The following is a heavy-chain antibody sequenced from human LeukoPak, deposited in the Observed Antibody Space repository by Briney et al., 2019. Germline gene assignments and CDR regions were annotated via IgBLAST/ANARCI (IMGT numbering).Heavy chain of an antibody. Sequence: GGSLRLSCAASGFTFSSYAMSWVRQAPGKGLEWVSAISGSGGSTYYADSVKGRFTVSRDNSKNTLYLQMNSLRAEDTAIYYCAKDTKMAVIFDSFDIWGQGTMVTVSS. D-gene: IGHD2-8*01. V-gene: IGHV3-23*01. CDR3: AKDTKMAVIFDSFDI. J-gene: IGHJ3*02. CDR2: ISGSGGST. CDR1: GFTFSSYA.